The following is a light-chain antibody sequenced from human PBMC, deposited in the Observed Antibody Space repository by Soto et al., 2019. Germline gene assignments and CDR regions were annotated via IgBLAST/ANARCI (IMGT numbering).Light chain of an antibody. CDR2: AAS. CDR3: QQGHVSTLFT. J-gene: IGKJ2*01. V-gene: IGKV1-39*01. CDR1: QNINSH. Sequence: DIQMTQSPSSLSASIGDRVTITCRASQNINSHLNWSQQKPGKAPKVLIYAASRLQSGVPSRFSGSGSGTEFTLSISSREPEDFAHYYCQQGHVSTLFTFGEGTKLEIQ.